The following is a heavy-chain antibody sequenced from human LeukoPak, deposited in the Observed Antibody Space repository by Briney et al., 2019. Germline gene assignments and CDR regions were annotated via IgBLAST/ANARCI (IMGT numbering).Heavy chain of an antibody. CDR2: ISYDGSSK. CDR1: GFTFSSYA. J-gene: IGHJ4*02. D-gene: IGHD2-15*01. Sequence: GGSLRLSCAASGFTFSSYAMHWVRQAPGKGLEWVAVISYDGSSKYYADSVKGRFTISRDNSKNTLYLQMNSLRAEDTAVYYCARDDLCSRSGGSCYPHYWGQGNLVTVSS. V-gene: IGHV3-30-3*01. CDR3: ARDDLCSRSGGSCYPHY.